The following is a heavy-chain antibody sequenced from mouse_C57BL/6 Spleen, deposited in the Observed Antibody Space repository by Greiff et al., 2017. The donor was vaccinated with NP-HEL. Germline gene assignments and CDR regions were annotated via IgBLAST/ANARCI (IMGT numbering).Heavy chain of an antibody. V-gene: IGHV14-4*01. CDR1: GFNIKDDY. D-gene: IGHD1-1*01. J-gene: IGHJ2*01. CDR3: TTATVVAKDD. CDR2: IDPENGDT. Sequence: VQLKQSGAELVRPGASVKLSCTASGFNIKDDYMHWVKQRPEQGLEWIGWIDPENGDTEYASKCPGKATITADTSSNTAYLQLSSLTSEDTAVYYCTTATVVAKDDWGQGTTLTVSS.